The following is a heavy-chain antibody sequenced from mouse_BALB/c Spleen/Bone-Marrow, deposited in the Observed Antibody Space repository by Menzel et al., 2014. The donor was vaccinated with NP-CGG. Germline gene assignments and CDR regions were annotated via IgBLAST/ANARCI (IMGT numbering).Heavy chain of an antibody. CDR3: ANGYDWYFDV. D-gene: IGHD2-2*01. Sequence: LQQSGAELVRSGASVKMPCKASGYTFTSYSMHWVKQTPGQGLEWIGYIYPGNGGTNYNQKFKGKATLTADTSSSTAYMQISSLTSEDSAAYFCANGYDWYFDVWGAGTTVTVSS. J-gene: IGHJ1*01. V-gene: IGHV1-12*01. CDR1: GYTFTSYS. CDR2: IYPGNGGT.